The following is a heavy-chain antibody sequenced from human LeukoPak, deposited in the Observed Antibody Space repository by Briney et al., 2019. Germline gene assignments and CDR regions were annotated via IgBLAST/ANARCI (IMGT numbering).Heavy chain of an antibody. D-gene: IGHD2-2*01. CDR3: ARARGYCSSTKCYDDHDY. CDR1: GYTFTGYY. V-gene: IGHV1-2*02. J-gene: IGHJ4*02. Sequence: ASVKVSCKASGYTFTGYYMHWVRQAPGQGLEWMGWINPNSGGTKYAQKFQGRVTMTRDTSISTVYMELSSLRSDDTAVYYCARARGYCSSTKCYDDHDYWGQGTLVTVSP. CDR2: INPNSGGT.